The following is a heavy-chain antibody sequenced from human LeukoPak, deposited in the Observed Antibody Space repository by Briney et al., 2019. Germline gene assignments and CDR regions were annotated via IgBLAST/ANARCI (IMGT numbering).Heavy chain of an antibody. CDR3: ARGLGPKKVCSGGSCYARSPSYYYMDV. Sequence: DSVKVSCKAFGYTFTGYYMHWVRQAPGQGLEWMGWINPNSGGTNYAQKFQGRVTMTRDTSISTAYMELSRLRSDDTAVYYCARGLGPKKVCSGGSCYARSPSYYYMDVWGKGTTVTVSS. CDR1: GYTFTGYY. V-gene: IGHV1-2*02. CDR2: INPNSGGT. J-gene: IGHJ6*03. D-gene: IGHD2-15*01.